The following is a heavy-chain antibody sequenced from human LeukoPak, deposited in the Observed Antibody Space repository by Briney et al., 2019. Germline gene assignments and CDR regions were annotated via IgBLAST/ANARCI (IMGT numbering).Heavy chain of an antibody. D-gene: IGHD3-9*01. CDR1: GYTFTSYY. Sequence: ASVKVSCKASGYTFTSYYMHWVRQAPGQGLEWMGIINPSGGSTSYAQKFQGRVTITRDTSASTAYMELSSLRSEDTAVYYCARDGVGFLTGSFDCWGQGTLVTVSS. J-gene: IGHJ4*02. CDR3: ARDGVGFLTGSFDC. CDR2: INPSGGST. V-gene: IGHV1-46*01.